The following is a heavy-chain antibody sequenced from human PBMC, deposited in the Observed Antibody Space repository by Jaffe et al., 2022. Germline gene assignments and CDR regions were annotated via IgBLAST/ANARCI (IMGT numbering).Heavy chain of an antibody. Sequence: QVQLQQWGAGLLKPSETLSLTCAVYGGSFSGYYWSWIRQPPGKGLEWIGEINHSGSTNYNPSLKSRVTISVDTSKNQFSLKLSSVTAADTAVYYCARQVVYARGFWFDPWGQGTLVTVSS. CDR2: INHSGST. CDR1: GGSFSGYY. CDR3: ARQVVYARGFWFDP. V-gene: IGHV4-34*01. J-gene: IGHJ5*02. D-gene: IGHD2-8*02.